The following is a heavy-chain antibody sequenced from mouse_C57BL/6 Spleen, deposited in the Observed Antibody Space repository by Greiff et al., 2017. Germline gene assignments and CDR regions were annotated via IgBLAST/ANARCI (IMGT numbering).Heavy chain of an antibody. CDR3: ARWNYYGSSFSFDY. Sequence: VQLQQPGAELVKPGASVKMSCKASGYTFTSYWITWVKQRPGQGLEWIGDIYPGSGSTNYNEKFKSKATLTVDTSSSTAYMQLSSLKSEDSAVYYCARWNYYGSSFSFDYWGQGTTLTVSS. V-gene: IGHV1-55*01. CDR2: IYPGSGST. J-gene: IGHJ2*01. D-gene: IGHD1-1*01. CDR1: GYTFTSYW.